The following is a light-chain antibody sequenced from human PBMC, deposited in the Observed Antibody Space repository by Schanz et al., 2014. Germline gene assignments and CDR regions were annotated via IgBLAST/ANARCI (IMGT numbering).Light chain of an antibody. Sequence: NFMLTQPHSVSESPGKTVTISCTRSSGSIATSYVQWYQQRPGSSPTTVIYENNQRPSEVPDRFSGSIDSSSNSASLTISGLQTEDEADYFCQSYDRSNQVFGGGTKLTVL. J-gene: IGLJ3*02. CDR1: SGSIATSY. CDR2: ENN. V-gene: IGLV6-57*01. CDR3: QSYDRSNQV.